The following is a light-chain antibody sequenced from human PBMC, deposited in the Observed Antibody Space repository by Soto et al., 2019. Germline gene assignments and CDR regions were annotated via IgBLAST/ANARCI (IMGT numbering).Light chain of an antibody. CDR3: QHYNSYSEA. V-gene: IGKV3-11*01. J-gene: IGKJ1*01. CDR1: QSISSY. CDR2: GAS. Sequence: EVVLTQSPDTLSLPPGDRAISPCRASQSISSYLAWYQQIPGQAPRLLIYGASSRATGIPDRFSGSGSGTDFTLTISSLQPDDFATYYCQHYNSYSEAFGQGTKVDIK.